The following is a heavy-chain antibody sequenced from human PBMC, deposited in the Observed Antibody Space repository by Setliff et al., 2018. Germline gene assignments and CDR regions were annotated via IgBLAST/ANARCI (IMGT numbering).Heavy chain of an antibody. CDR1: GFSLSNDRMG. Sequence: SGPTLVNPTETLTLTCTVSGFSLSNDRMGVNWIRQPPGKALEWLAHIFSNDKKSYSTSLKSRLTIPKDTSKSQVVLTMTNMDPVDTATYYCARDHSGWYGGAFDIWGQGTMVTVSS. V-gene: IGHV2-26*01. CDR3: ARDHSGWYGGAFDI. CDR2: IFSNDKK. J-gene: IGHJ3*02. D-gene: IGHD6-19*01.